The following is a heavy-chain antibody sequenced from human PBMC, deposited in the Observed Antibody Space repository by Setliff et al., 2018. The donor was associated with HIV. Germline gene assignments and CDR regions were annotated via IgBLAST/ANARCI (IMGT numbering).Heavy chain of an antibody. Sequence: GASVKVSCKVSGYTLTELSIHWVRQAPGKGREWMGRMCPSDGSISYVEKFQGRVTMTRDTATSTAYMELSSLTYEDTATYYCGRAELTPGAFDYWGQGTLVTVSS. V-gene: IGHV1-24*01. D-gene: IGHD1-26*01. J-gene: IGHJ4*02. CDR2: MCPSDGSI. CDR3: GRAELTPGAFDY. CDR1: GYTLTELS.